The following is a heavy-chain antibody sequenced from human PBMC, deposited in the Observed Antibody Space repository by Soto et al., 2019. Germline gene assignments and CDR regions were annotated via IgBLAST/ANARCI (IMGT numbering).Heavy chain of an antibody. V-gene: IGHV4-34*01. CDR2: INHDGIT. D-gene: IGHD2-15*01. J-gene: IGHJ4*02. Sequence: QVQLQQWGAGLLKPSETLSLTCAISGGSFSGYYWSWIRQPPGKGLEWIGEINHDGITNYNPSLKSRVTISLDTSKNQFSLKLTSVTAADTAVYYCAGRYCTGGSCYRPWGQGPLVTVSS. CDR1: GGSFSGYY. CDR3: AGRYCTGGSCYRP.